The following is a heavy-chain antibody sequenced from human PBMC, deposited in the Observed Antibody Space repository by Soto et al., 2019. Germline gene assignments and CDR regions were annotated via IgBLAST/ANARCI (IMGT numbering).Heavy chain of an antibody. Sequence: GGSLRLSCAAPGFTFSDYYMSWIRQAPGEGLDWVSYISSSGSTIYYADSVKGRFTISRDNAKNSLYLQMNSLRAEDTAVYYCARDLPLSDFWSGYYGTFDIWGQGTMVTVSS. J-gene: IGHJ3*02. CDR2: ISSSGSTI. CDR1: GFTFSDYY. CDR3: ARDLPLSDFWSGYYGTFDI. V-gene: IGHV3-11*01. D-gene: IGHD3-3*01.